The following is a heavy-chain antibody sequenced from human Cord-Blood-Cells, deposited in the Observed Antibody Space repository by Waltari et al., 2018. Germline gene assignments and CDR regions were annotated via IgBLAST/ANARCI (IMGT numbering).Heavy chain of an antibody. CDR1: GGSFSGSS. V-gene: IGHV4-34*01. D-gene: IGHD1-26*01. CDR3: ARGLSGSYYY. J-gene: IGHJ4*02. CDR2: INHSGST. Sequence: QVQLQQWGAGLLKPSETLSLTCAVYGGSFSGSSGTWIRQPPGKGLEWIGEINHSGSTNYNPSLKSRVTISVDTSKNQFSLKLSSVTAADTAVYYCARGLSGSYYYWGQGTLVTVSS.